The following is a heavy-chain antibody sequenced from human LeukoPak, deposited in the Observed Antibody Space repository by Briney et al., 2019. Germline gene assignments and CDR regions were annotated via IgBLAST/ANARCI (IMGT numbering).Heavy chain of an antibody. CDR3: ATVLRVARSTQWELSSSEPDAFDI. V-gene: IGHV1-24*01. CDR2: FDPEYGET. CDR1: GYTLTELS. Sequence: ASVKVSCKVSGYTLTELSMHWVRQAPGKGLEWMGGFDPEYGETIYAQKFQGRVTMTEDTSTDTAYMELSSLRSEDTAVYYCATVLRVARSTQWELSSSEPDAFDIWGQGTMVTVSS. D-gene: IGHD1-26*01. J-gene: IGHJ3*02.